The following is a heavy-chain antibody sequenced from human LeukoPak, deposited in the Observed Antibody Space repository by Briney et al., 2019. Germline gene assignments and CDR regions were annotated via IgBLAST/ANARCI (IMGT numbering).Heavy chain of an antibody. CDR3: ARDQDWNFAFDI. Sequence: ASVKVSCKASGYTLTSYFIHWVRQAPGQGLEWMGIINPSGGSTSYAQKFQGRVTMTRDTSTSTVYMELSSLRSEDTAVYYCARDQDWNFAFDIWGQGTMVTVSS. J-gene: IGHJ3*02. CDR2: INPSGGST. D-gene: IGHD1-7*01. V-gene: IGHV1-46*01. CDR1: GYTLTSYF.